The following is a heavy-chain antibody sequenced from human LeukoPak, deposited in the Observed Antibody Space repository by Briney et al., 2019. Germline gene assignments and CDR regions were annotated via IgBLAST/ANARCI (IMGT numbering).Heavy chain of an antibody. CDR1: GFNFDAYA. Sequence: PGGSLRLSCAACGFNFDAYAMHWVRQVPGRGLEWVSGVSWDSTRMAYADSVKGRFTISRDNAKNSLYLQVTSLRPEDTAVYYCSRSPNFWSALDFWGQGTLVAVSS. J-gene: IGHJ4*02. CDR2: VSWDSTRM. D-gene: IGHD3-3*01. V-gene: IGHV3-9*01. CDR3: SRSPNFWSALDF.